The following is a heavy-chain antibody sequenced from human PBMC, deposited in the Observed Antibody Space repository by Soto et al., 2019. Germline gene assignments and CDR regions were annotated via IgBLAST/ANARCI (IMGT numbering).Heavy chain of an antibody. CDR3: ARDRSAGGHFDY. CDR1: GFTFSSYA. D-gene: IGHD2-15*01. Sequence: QVQLVESGGGVVQPGRSLRLSCAASGFTFSSYAMHWVRQAPGKGLEWVAVISYDGSNKYYADSVKGRFTISRDNSKNTLYLQMNSLRAEDTAVYYCARDRSAGGHFDYWGQGTLVTVSS. CDR2: ISYDGSNK. J-gene: IGHJ4*02. V-gene: IGHV3-30-3*01.